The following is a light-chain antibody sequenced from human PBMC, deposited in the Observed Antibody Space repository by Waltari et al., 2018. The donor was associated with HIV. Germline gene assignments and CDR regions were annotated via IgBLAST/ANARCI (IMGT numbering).Light chain of an antibody. J-gene: IGLJ1*01. V-gene: IGLV3-21*02. CDR2: YDS. CDR1: NIGSKR. CDR3: QVWDSSSDHYV. Sequence: SYVLTQPPSVSVAPGPTARITCRGNNIGSKRVHRYQQKPGQAPVLVVYYDSDRPSGITERFSGSNSGNTATLTISRVEDGDEADYYCQVWDSSSDHYVFGTGTKVTVL.